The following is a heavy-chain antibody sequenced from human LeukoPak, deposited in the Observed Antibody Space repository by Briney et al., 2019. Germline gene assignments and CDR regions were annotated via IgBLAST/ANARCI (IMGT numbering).Heavy chain of an antibody. J-gene: IGHJ4*02. D-gene: IGHD1-26*01. CDR3: ARGIVGATAPDY. V-gene: IGHV4-4*07. Sequence: PSETLSLTCTVSGGSISSYKWSWIRQPAGKGLEWIGRIYSSGSTNYTPSLKSRVTMSVDTSKNQFSLKLSSVTAADTAAYYCARGIVGATAPDYRGQGALVIVSS. CDR2: IYSSGST. CDR1: GGSISSYK.